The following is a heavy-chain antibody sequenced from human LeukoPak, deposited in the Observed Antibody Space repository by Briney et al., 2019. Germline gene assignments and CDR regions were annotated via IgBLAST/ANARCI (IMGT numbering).Heavy chain of an antibody. CDR1: GFTFSGYS. CDR2: ISSRNTYI. V-gene: IGHV3-21*01. CDR3: ARDLTGDLNY. J-gene: IGHJ4*02. Sequence: PGGSLRLSCAASGFTFSGYSMNWVRQAPGKGLEWVSSISSRNTYIYYADSVKGRFTISRDNAKNSLYLQMSSLRAEDTAVYYCARDLTGDLNYWGQGTLVTVSS. D-gene: IGHD3-9*01.